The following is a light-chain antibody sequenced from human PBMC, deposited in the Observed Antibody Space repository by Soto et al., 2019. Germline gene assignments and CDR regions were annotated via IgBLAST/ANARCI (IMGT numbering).Light chain of an antibody. CDR1: QSFSGSY. J-gene: IGKJ1*01. Sequence: EIVLTQSPGTLSLSPGERATLSCKASQSFSGSYLAWYQQKPGQAPRLLIFGAASRVTGIPDRFRGSGSGTDYTLTISRLEPEDVAVYYCQQYYTSPRTFGQGTKVEIK. V-gene: IGKV3-20*01. CDR3: QQYYTSPRT. CDR2: GAA.